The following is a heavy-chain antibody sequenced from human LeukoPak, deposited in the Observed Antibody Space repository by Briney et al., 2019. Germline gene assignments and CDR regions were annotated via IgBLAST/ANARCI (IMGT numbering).Heavy chain of an antibody. V-gene: IGHV4-4*07. J-gene: IGHJ4*02. D-gene: IGHD3-3*01. CDR1: GGSISSYY. CDR2: IYTSGST. Sequence: SETLSLTCTASGGSISSYYWSWIRQPAGKGLEWIGRIYTSGSTNYNPSLKSRVTMSVDTSKNQFSLKLSSVTAADTAVYYCARDFFYDFWSGPHFDYWGQGTLVTVSS. CDR3: ARDFFYDFWSGPHFDY.